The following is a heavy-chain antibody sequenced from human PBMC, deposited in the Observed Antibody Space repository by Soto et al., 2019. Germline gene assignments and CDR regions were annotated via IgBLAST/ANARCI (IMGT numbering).Heavy chain of an antibody. D-gene: IGHD6-19*01. Sequence: EVQLVESGGGLVQPGGSLRLSCAASGFTFSSYSMNWVRQAPGKGLEWVSYISSSSSTIYYADSVKGRFTISRDNAKNSLYLQMNSLRDEDTAVYYCARAPEGIEVAGTLRFDYWGQGTLVTVSS. CDR1: GFTFSSYS. CDR3: ARAPEGIEVAGTLRFDY. CDR2: ISSSSSTI. V-gene: IGHV3-48*02. J-gene: IGHJ4*02.